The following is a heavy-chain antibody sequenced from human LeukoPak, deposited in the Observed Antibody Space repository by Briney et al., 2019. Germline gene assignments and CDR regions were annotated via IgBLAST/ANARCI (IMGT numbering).Heavy chain of an antibody. D-gene: IGHD1-1*01. CDR2: VFDSGST. CDR3: ARLYQQSKWKYYYYMDV. Sequence: SETLSLTCSVSGASFSTNYWSWIRQPPGRGLEWMGYVFDSGSTNYNPSLKSRVTISVDTSTKQFSLRLSSVTAADTAVYCARLYQQSKWKYYYYMDVWGKGTAVTVSS. J-gene: IGHJ6*03. CDR1: GASFSTNY. V-gene: IGHV4-59*01.